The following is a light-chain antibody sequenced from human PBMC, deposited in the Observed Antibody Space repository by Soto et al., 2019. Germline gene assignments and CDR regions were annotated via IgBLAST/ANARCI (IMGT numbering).Light chain of an antibody. V-gene: IGKV2-28*01. J-gene: IGKJ4*01. CDR1: QSLLHSDGYNY. Sequence: DFVMTQSPLSLPVTHGEPASISCRSSQSLLHSDGYNYLDWYLQKPGQSPQLLIYLGSNRVSGVPDRFSGSGSGTDFTLKISRVEAEDVGVYYCMQALQTTYTFGGGTKVDI. CDR2: LGS. CDR3: MQALQTTYT.